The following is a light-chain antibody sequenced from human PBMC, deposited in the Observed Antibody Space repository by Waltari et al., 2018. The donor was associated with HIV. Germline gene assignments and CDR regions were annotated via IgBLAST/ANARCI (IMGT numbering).Light chain of an antibody. CDR1: TSNIGRNT. CDR2: GKN. V-gene: IGLV1-44*01. J-gene: IGLJ2*01. CDR3: ASWDDSLNGPV. Sequence: QSVLTQPPSASGTPEQRVTISCSGSTSNIGRNTLTWFQQFPGTAPKALIFGKNHRPSGVPALFSGSKSGTSASLAISGLQSEDEADYYGASWDDSLNGPVFGGGTKLTVV.